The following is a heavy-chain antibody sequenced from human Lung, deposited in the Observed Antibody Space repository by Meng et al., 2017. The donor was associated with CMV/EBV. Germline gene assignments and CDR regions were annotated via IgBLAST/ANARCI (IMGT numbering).Heavy chain of an antibody. CDR2: IYYSGST. J-gene: IGHJ5*02. CDR1: GCSISSSSYY. Sequence: GSLRLSXTVSGCSISSSSYYWGWIRQPPGKGLEWIGSIYYSGSTYYNPSLKSRVTISVDTSKNQFSLKLSSVTAADTAVYYCARGEEYQLLLSGPWGQGTLVTVSS. D-gene: IGHD2-2*01. V-gene: IGHV4-39*07. CDR3: ARGEEYQLLLSGP.